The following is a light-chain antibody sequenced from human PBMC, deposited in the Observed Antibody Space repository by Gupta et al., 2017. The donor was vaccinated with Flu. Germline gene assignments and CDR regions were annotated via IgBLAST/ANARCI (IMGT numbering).Light chain of an antibody. CDR3: SSYAGSNRGV. CDR2: EVS. V-gene: IGLV2-8*01. Sequence: TSRDVGGYNYVSWYQQHPGKAPKLLIYEVSKRPSGVPDRFSGSKSGNTASLTVSGLQAEDEADYYCSSYAGSNRGVFGGGTKLTVL. J-gene: IGLJ3*02. CDR1: SRDVGGYNY.